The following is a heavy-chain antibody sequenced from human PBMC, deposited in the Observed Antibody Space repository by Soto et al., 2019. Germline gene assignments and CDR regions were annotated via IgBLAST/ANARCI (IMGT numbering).Heavy chain of an antibody. CDR3: ARESARWLLSFFDY. D-gene: IGHD5-12*01. CDR1: GFNFIGHW. Sequence: WGSLRLSCEVSGFNFIGHWMSWVRQAPGKGLEWVATIKQDGIEKYYVDSVKGRFTISRDNTKNSLYLQMSSLRADETAVYYCARESARWLLSFFDYWGQGTVVTVSS. V-gene: IGHV3-7*01. CDR2: IKQDGIEK. J-gene: IGHJ4*02.